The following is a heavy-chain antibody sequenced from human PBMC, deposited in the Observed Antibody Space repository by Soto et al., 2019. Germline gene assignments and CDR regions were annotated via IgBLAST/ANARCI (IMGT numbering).Heavy chain of an antibody. V-gene: IGHV3-30*18. Sequence: QVQLVESGGGVVQPGRSLRLSCTASGFSFRSYVMPWVRQAPGKGLEWVALISNDGSYKYYADSVKGRFTISRDNSKNTWHLQLNSLRSYYTGVYHCAKLGLERRYIAYDEVDYLGQGTLATVSS. D-gene: IGHD5-12*01. CDR2: ISNDGSYK. J-gene: IGHJ4*02. CDR3: AKLGLERRYIAYDEVDY. CDR1: GFSFRSYV.